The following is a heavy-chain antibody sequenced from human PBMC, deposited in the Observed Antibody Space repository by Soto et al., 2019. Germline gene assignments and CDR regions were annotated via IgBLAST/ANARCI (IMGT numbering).Heavy chain of an antibody. J-gene: IGHJ4*02. V-gene: IGHV1-2*02. Sequence: GSVKVSGKASFYPFRDYYIHWVRQAPGQGLEWMGWINPNSGGTKYAPKFQGGVTMTRDTSITTAYMELSRLRSGDTAVYYCAREPATAKPEGVDFWGQGTLVTVSS. CDR1: FYPFRDYY. CDR3: AREPATAKPEGVDF. D-gene: IGHD1-1*01. CDR2: INPNSGGT.